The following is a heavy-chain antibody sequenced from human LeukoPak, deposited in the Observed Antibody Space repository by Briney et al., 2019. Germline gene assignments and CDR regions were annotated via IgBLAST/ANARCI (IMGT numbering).Heavy chain of an antibody. CDR1: GFTFSSYW. J-gene: IGHJ3*02. CDR3: AREPPPITMIRGGDAFDI. V-gene: IGHV3-74*01. D-gene: IGHD3-22*01. Sequence: PGGSLRLSCAASGFTFSSYWMHWVRQAPGKGLVWVSRINSDGSRTTYADSVKGRFTFSRDNAKNTLYLQMNSLRAEDTAVYYCAREPPPITMIRGGDAFDIWGQGTLVTVSS. CDR2: INSDGSRT.